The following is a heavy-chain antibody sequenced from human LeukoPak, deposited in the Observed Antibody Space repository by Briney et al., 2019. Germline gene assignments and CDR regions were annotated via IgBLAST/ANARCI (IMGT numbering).Heavy chain of an antibody. CDR1: GGSISSGSYN. CDR3: ARAWYSSGWTPGAFDI. D-gene: IGHD6-19*01. V-gene: IGHV4-61*02. J-gene: IGHJ3*02. CDR2: IYTSGST. Sequence: SQTLSLTCTVSGGSISSGSYNWSWIRQPAGKGLEWIGRIYTSGSTNYNPSLKSRVTISVDTSKNQFSLKLSSVTAADTAVYYCARAWYSSGWTPGAFDIWGQGTMVTVSS.